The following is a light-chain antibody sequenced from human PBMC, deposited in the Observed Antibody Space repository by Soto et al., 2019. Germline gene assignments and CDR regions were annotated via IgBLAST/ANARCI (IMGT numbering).Light chain of an antibody. CDR1: QGIRND. CDR3: IQDYSFPRT. V-gene: IGKV1-6*02. CDR2: AAS. J-gene: IGKJ4*01. Sequence: AIQVTQSPSSLSAYVGDRVNITFRSSQGIRNDLSWYQQKPGKAPKLLIYAASSLQSGVPSRFSGSGSGTDFTLTISSLQTEDFATYSCIQDYSFPRTFGGGTKVDIK.